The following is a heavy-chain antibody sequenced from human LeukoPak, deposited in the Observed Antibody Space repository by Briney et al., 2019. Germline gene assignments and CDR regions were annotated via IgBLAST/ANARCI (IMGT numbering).Heavy chain of an antibody. J-gene: IGHJ4*02. CDR1: GYTFTSFG. D-gene: IGHD1-26*01. CDR2: ISAYNGHK. V-gene: IGHV1-18*01. CDR3: ARDQVVGATAGTFDY. Sequence: GASVTVSCKASGYTFTSFGITWVRQAPGKGLEWVGWISAYNGHKNSVQNLQGRVTMTTDTSTSTAYMELGSLTSDDTAVYYCARDQVVGATAGTFDYWGQGTLVTVSS.